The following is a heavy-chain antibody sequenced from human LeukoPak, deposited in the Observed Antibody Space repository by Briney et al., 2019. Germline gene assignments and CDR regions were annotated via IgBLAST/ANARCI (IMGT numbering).Heavy chain of an antibody. CDR3: ARVQDTMVRGVITPNFDY. J-gene: IGHJ4*02. Sequence: SVKVSCKASGGTFSSYAISWVRQAPGQGLEWMGGIIPIFGTANYAQKFQGRVTITADKSTSTAYMELSSLRSEDTAVYYCARVQDTMVRGVITPNFDYWGQGTLVTVSS. CDR1: GGTFSSYA. CDR2: IIPIFGTA. V-gene: IGHV1-69*06. D-gene: IGHD3-10*01.